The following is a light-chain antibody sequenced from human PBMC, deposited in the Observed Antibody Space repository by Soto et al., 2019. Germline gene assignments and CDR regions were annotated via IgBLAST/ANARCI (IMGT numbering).Light chain of an antibody. CDR2: DAS. V-gene: IGKV1-17*01. CDR1: QGIRND. Sequence: DIQLTQSPSSLSASVGDRVTITCRATQGIRNDLAWYQQKPGKTPKRLIYDASSFQSRVPSRFSGSGSGTEFTLTISSLQPEDFATYYCLQHNSYPLTFGGGTKVEIK. CDR3: LQHNSYPLT. J-gene: IGKJ4*01.